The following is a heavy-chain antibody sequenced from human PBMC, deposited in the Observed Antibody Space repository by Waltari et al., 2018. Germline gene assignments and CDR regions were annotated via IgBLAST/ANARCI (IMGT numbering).Heavy chain of an antibody. CDR3: ANGSPIGYPTAYYDFWSGDDWFDP. J-gene: IGHJ5*02. Sequence: EVQLLESGGGLVQPGGSLRLSCAASGFTFSSYAMSWVRQAPGKGLGWVSAISGSGGSTYYADSVKGRFTISRDNSKNTLYLQMNSLRAEDTAVYYCANGSPIGYPTAYYDFWSGDDWFDPWGQGTLVTVSS. CDR2: ISGSGGST. D-gene: IGHD3-3*01. V-gene: IGHV3-23*01. CDR1: GFTFSSYA.